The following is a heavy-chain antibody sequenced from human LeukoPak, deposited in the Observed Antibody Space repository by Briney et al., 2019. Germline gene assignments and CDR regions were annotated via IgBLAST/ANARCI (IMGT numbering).Heavy chain of an antibody. CDR3: ARALYPGYYYDSSGYYW. V-gene: IGHV1-69*05. Sequence: SVKVSCKASGGTFSSYAISWVRQAPGLGLEWMGGIIPIFGTANYAQKFQGRVTITTDESTSTAYMELSSLRSEDTAVYYCARALYPGYYYDSSGYYWWGQGTLVTVSS. CDR1: GGTFSSYA. D-gene: IGHD3-22*01. CDR2: IIPIFGTA. J-gene: IGHJ4*02.